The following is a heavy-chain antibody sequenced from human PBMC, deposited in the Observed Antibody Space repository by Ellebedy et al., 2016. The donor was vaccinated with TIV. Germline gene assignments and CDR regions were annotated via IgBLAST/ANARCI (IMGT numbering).Heavy chain of an antibody. Sequence: AASVKVSCKTSGYTFTDYYIHWVRQAPGQGLEWMAWINPNSGGTNYAQKFQGRVTVTRETSTSTACLELSRLSSDDTAVYYCTRDFTNIVSGDYWGQGTVVTVSS. V-gene: IGHV1-2*02. CDR2: INPNSGGT. CDR1: GYTFTDYY. J-gene: IGHJ4*02. D-gene: IGHD5/OR15-5a*01. CDR3: TRDFTNIVSGDY.